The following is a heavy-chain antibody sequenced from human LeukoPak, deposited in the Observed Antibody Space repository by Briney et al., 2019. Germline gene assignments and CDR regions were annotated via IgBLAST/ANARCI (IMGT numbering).Heavy chain of an antibody. J-gene: IGHJ4*02. Sequence: GGSLRLSCAVSGFTFSNYAFPWVRQAPGKGLEWVAIISYDGSNKYYADSVKGRFTISRDNSKNTLYLQMNSLRAEDTAVYYCARARRLGVPAAITGYFDYWGQGTLVTVSS. D-gene: IGHD2-2*02. CDR3: ARARRLGVPAAITGYFDY. CDR2: ISYDGSNK. V-gene: IGHV3-30*01. CDR1: GFTFSNYA.